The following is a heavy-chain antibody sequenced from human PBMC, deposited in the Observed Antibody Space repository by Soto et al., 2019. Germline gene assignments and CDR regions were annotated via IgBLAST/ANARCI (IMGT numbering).Heavy chain of an antibody. Sequence: QVQLVESGGGVVQPGRSLRLSCAVSGFTVSTYGMHWVRQAPGKGLEWVAVISRDGGTKYYADSVKGRFTISRDNPRNLLLLESNSLSGDVMAVCYCTGAGAGGFWGQGTLV. CDR3: TGAGAGGF. CDR2: ISRDGGTK. CDR1: GFTVSTYG. J-gene: IGHJ1*01. D-gene: IGHD7-27*01. V-gene: IGHV3-30*03.